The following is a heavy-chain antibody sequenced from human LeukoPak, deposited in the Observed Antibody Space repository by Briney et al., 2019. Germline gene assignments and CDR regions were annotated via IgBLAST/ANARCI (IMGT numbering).Heavy chain of an antibody. Sequence: GASVKVSCKASGYTFTSYYMHWVRQAPGQGLEWMGIINTSGGSTSYAQKFQGRVTMTRDTSTSTVYMELSSLRSEDTAVYYCARVALPYCSGGSCYSYYYYGMDVWGQGTTVTVSS. J-gene: IGHJ6*02. D-gene: IGHD2-15*01. CDR2: INTSGGST. CDR1: GYTFTSYY. V-gene: IGHV1-46*03. CDR3: ARVALPYCSGGSCYSYYYYGMDV.